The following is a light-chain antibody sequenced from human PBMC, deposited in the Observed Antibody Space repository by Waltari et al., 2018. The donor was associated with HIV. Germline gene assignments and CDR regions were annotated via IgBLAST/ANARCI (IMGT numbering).Light chain of an antibody. CDR2: ADS. Sequence: QSALTQPASVSGSPGQSITISCTGTSSDVGSYNLVSWYQQHPGKAPKVLIYADSKRPSGVSNRFSGSKSGNTASLTISGLQAEDEADYYCCSYTGSSTRRPYVFGTGTKVTVL. CDR1: SSDVGSYNL. J-gene: IGLJ1*01. CDR3: CSYTGSSTRRPYV. V-gene: IGLV2-23*01.